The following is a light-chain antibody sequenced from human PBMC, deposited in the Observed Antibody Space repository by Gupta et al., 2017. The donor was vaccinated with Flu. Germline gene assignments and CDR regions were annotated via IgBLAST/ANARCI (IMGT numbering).Light chain of an antibody. Sequence: QSVLTQPPSVSAAPGQKVTIPCSGSSSNIGNNYVSWYQQLPGTTPKLLIYDNNKRPSGIPDRFSGSKSGTSATLGITGLQTGDEADYYCGTWESRLSAAVFGGGTQLTVL. J-gene: IGLJ7*01. CDR2: DNN. V-gene: IGLV1-51*01. CDR3: GTWESRLSAAV. CDR1: SSNIGNNY.